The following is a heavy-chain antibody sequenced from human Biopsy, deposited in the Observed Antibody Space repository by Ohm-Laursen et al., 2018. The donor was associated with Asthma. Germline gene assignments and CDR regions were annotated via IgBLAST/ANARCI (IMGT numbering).Heavy chain of an antibody. CDR3: ARPRWGPYGY. CDR1: GFTFSSYG. V-gene: IGHV3-48*02. J-gene: IGHJ4*02. Sequence: SLRLSCSASGFTFSSYGMHWVRQAPGKGLEWVSYISSSSSTIYYADFVKGRFTISRDNAKNSLYLQMNSLRDEDTAVYYCARPRWGPYGYWGQGTLVTVSS. CDR2: ISSSSSTI. D-gene: IGHD4-17*01.